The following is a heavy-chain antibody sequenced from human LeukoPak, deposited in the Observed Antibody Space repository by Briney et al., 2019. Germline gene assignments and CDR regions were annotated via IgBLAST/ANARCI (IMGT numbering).Heavy chain of an antibody. Sequence: GGSLRLSCAASGFALSDYYMSWIRQAPGKGLEWFSYISSSSIYTNYADSVKGRFTISRDNAKNSLYLQMNSLRAEDTAVYYCARDREYYFDYWGQGTLVTVSS. CDR1: GFALSDYY. J-gene: IGHJ4*02. CDR3: ARDREYYFDY. V-gene: IGHV3-11*06. CDR2: ISSSSIYT.